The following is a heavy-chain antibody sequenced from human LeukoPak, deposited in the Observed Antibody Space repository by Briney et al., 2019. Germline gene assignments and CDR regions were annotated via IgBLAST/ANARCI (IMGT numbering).Heavy chain of an antibody. V-gene: IGHV5-51*01. J-gene: IGHJ6*03. CDR2: IYRGDSDT. CDR1: GYSFTSYW. Sequence: GESLKISCKDTGYSFTSYWIGWVRQMPGKGLEWMGIIYRGDSDTRYSPSFQGQVTISADKSISTAYLQWSSLKASDTAMYYCARHASDIVVVPAAIGELYYYYYMDVWGKGTTVTVSS. CDR3: ARHASDIVVVPAAIGELYYYYYMDV. D-gene: IGHD2-2*01.